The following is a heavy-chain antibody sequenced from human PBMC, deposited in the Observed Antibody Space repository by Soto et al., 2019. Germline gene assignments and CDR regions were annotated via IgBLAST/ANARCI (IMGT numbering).Heavy chain of an antibody. CDR3: ARVPSP. CDR1: DGNSRSGGYS. V-gene: IGHV4-30-2*01. Sequence: GVADGNSRSGGYSWSWIRQPPGKGLEWIGYIYHSGSTYYNPSLKSRVTISVDRSKNQFSLKLSSVTAADTAVYYCARVPSPWGQGTLVTVSS. CDR2: IYHSGST. J-gene: IGHJ5*02.